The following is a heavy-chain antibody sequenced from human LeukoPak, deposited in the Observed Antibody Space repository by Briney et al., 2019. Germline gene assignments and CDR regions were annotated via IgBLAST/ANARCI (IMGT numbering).Heavy chain of an antibody. CDR3: AGGRWSDYDN. CDR1: GFTVSTNY. CDR2: TYSGCST. J-gene: IGHJ4*02. V-gene: IGHV3-66*01. D-gene: IGHD1-26*01. Sequence: GGSLRLSCAASGFTVSTNYMSWVRQPPGKGLVCVSVTYSGCSTYFADSVKSRFTISRDNSKNTLYLQMNRLRAEDTAVYYCAGGRWSDYDNWGQGTLVTVSS.